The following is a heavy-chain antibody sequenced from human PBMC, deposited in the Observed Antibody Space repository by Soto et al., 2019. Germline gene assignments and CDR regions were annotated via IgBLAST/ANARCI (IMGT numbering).Heavy chain of an antibody. CDR3: ARGGRRSPGMDV. CDR1: GGSISSGGYY. V-gene: IGHV4-31*03. CDR2: IYYSGST. Sequence: QVQLQESGPGLVKPSQTLSLTCTVSGGSISSGGYYWSWIRQHPGKGLEWIGYIYYSGSTYYNPSLKSRVTISADTSKNQFSLKLSSVTAADPAVYYCARGGRRSPGMDVWGQGTTVTVSS. J-gene: IGHJ6*02.